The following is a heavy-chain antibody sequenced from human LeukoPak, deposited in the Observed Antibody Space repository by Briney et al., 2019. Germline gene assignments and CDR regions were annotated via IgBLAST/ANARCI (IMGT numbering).Heavy chain of an antibody. Sequence: PSETLSLTCAVYGGSFSGYYWSWIRQPPGKGLEWIGEINHSGSTNYNPSLKSRVTISVDTSKNQSSLKLSSVTAADTAVYYCARGRLGRTYYDFWSGYGDYWGQGTLVTVSS. CDR3: ARGRLGRTYYDFWSGYGDY. CDR1: GGSFSGYY. V-gene: IGHV4-34*01. CDR2: INHSGST. J-gene: IGHJ4*02. D-gene: IGHD3-3*01.